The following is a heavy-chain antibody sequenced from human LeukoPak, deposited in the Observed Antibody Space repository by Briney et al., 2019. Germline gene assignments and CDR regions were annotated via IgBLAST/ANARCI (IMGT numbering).Heavy chain of an antibody. CDR2: ISAYNGNT. CDR3: ARGYDFWSGYYTPLYYYYGMDA. D-gene: IGHD3-3*01. J-gene: IGHJ6*02. V-gene: IGHV1-18*01. CDR1: GYTFTSYG. Sequence: VASVKVSCKASGYTFTSYGISWVRQAPGQGLEWMGWISAYNGNTNYAQKLQGRVTMTTDTSTSTAYMELRSLRSDDTAVYYCARGYDFWSGYYTPLYYYYGMDAWGQGTTVTVSS.